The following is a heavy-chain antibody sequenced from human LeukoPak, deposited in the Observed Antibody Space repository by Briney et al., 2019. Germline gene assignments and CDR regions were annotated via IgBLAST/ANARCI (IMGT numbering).Heavy chain of an antibody. V-gene: IGHV4-59*01. D-gene: IGHD6-19*01. CDR2: IYYSGST. Sequence: LETLCPTCTVSGGSISSYYWSWIRQPPGKGLEWIGYIYYSGSTNYNPSLKSRDTISVDTSKNQFPLKLSSVTAADTAVYYCARESAVGDWFDPCGERSVVADSS. CDR1: GGSISSYY. J-gene: IGHJ5*02. CDR3: ARESAVGDWFDP.